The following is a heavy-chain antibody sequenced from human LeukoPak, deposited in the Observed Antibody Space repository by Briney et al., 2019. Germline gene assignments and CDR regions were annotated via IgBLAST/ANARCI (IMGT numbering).Heavy chain of an antibody. CDR1: GGSISSYY. CDR2: IYYSWST. Sequence: SETLSLTCTVSGGSISSYYWTWIRQPPGKGLEWIGYIYYSWSTTYNPSLKSRVTISVDTSKNQFSLTLSSVPAADTAVYYCARGRSNSDYWGQRTLVTVSS. CDR3: ARGRSNSDY. V-gene: IGHV4-59*01. D-gene: IGHD3/OR15-3a*01. J-gene: IGHJ4*02.